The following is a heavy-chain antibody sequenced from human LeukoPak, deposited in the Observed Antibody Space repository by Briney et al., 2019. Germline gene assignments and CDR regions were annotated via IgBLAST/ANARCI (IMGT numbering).Heavy chain of an antibody. D-gene: IGHD5-12*01. CDR1: GYTFSTYY. Sequence: GASVKVSCKASGYTFSTYYMHWVRQAPEQGLEWMGVINPSGGSTSYAQRFQGRVTMTRDTSTSTFYMELSSLRSEDTAVYYCARAPWISGYDYGEAFDIWGQGTLVTVSS. CDR2: INPSGGST. J-gene: IGHJ3*02. CDR3: ARAPWISGYDYGEAFDI. V-gene: IGHV1-46*01.